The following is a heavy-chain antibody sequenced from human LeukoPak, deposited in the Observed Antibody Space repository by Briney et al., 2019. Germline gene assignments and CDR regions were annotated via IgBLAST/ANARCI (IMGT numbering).Heavy chain of an antibody. CDR3: ARQVEDGGYPLAGDY. CDR1: GYSFTSYW. Sequence: HGESLKISCKGSGYSFTSYWIGWVRQMPGKGLEWMGIIYPGDSDTRYSPSFQGQVTISADKSISTAYLQWSSLKASDTAMYYCARQVEDGGYPLAGDYWGQGTLVTVSS. CDR2: IYPGDSDT. D-gene: IGHD5-12*01. V-gene: IGHV5-51*01. J-gene: IGHJ4*02.